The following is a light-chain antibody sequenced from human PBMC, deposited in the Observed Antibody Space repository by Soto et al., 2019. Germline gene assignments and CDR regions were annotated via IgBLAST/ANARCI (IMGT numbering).Light chain of an antibody. CDR3: VLYMGSGIRV. J-gene: IGLJ3*02. Sequence: QTVVTQEPSFSVSPGGTVTLTCGLSSGSVSTSYYPSWYQQTPGQAPRTLIDSTNTRSSGVPDRFSGSILGNKAALTITGAQADDESDYYCVLYMGSGIRVFGGRTKVTVL. CDR2: STN. CDR1: SGSVSTSYY. V-gene: IGLV8-61*01.